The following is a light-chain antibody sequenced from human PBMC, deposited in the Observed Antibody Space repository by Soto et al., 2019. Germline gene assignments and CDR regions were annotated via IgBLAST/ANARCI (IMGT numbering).Light chain of an antibody. Sequence: QSVLTQPPSVSGAPGQRVTMSCTGSSSNIGAGCDVHWYQHLPGTAPKLLIYGNTNRPSGVPDRFSGSKSGTSASLAITGLQAEDESDYYCQSYDTSLRGPVVFGGGTKLTVL. J-gene: IGLJ2*01. CDR2: GNT. CDR3: QSYDTSLRGPVV. V-gene: IGLV1-40*01. CDR1: SSNIGAGCD.